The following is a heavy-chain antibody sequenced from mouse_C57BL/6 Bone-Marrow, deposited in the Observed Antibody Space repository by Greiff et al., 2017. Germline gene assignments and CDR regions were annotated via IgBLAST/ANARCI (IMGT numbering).Heavy chain of an antibody. CDR2: IYPSSGNT. CDR3: AASWGDGDPFGV. Sequence: VQVVESGAELARPGASVKLSCKASGYTFTSYGISWVKQRTGQGLEWIGEIYPSSGNTYYNEKFKGKATLTADKSSSTAYMELRSLTSEDAAVYFCAASWGDGDPFGVWGTGTTVTGSS. V-gene: IGHV1-81*01. D-gene: IGHD2-13*01. CDR1: GYTFTSYG. J-gene: IGHJ1*03.